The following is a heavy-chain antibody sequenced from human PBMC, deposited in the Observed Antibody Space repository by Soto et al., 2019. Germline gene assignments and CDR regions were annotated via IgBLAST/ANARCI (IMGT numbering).Heavy chain of an antibody. CDR3: AGRYGGNFDY. Sequence: QVQLQESGPGLVKPSETLSLTCTVSGGSISSYYWSWIRQPPGKGLEWIGYIYYSGSTNYNPYLKSRVTIPVDTSTTQFSLKLTSVTAADTAVYYCAGRYGGNFDYWGQGTLVTVSS. CDR2: IYYSGST. CDR1: GGSISSYY. V-gene: IGHV4-59*01. J-gene: IGHJ4*02. D-gene: IGHD1-26*01.